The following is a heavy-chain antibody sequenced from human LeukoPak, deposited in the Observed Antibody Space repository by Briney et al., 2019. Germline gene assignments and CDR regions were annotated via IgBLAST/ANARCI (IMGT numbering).Heavy chain of an antibody. CDR3: ARGTNKSGSGSYSRPYFDY. V-gene: IGHV4-59*12. Sequence: SETLSLTCTVSGGSISGYYWSWIRQPPGKGLEWIGYIYYSGSTSYNPSLKSRVTISVDTSKNQFSLKLSSVTAADTAVYYCARGTNKSGSGSYSRPYFDYWGQGTLVTVSS. CDR1: GGSISGYY. D-gene: IGHD3-10*01. CDR2: IYYSGST. J-gene: IGHJ4*02.